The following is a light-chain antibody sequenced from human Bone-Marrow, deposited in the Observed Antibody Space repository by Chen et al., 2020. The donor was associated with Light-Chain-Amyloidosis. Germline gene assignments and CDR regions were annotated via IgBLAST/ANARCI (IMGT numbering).Light chain of an antibody. Sequence: QSVLTQPPSASVTPGHRVTISCSGGISNIGSTSVNWNQQLPGTDLRLLIYNKDRRTSGVPDRFAGSKCGTSAYLAISGLQYEDEADYYCGAWDNRVNGPRVGGGTKLTV. V-gene: IGLV1-44*01. CDR2: NKD. CDR1: ISNIGSTS. J-gene: IGLJ2*01. CDR3: GAWDNRVNGPR.